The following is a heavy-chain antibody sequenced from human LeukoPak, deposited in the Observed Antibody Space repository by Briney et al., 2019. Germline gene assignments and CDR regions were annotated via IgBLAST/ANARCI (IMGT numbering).Heavy chain of an antibody. Sequence: GGSLRLSCAASGFNFKKYSLNWIRQAPGKGLEWVSSISSSGSHIYYADSVKGRFSISRDNAKTSLYLQLNSLRAEDTAVYFCATAYYYDESGLFWDRPFEYWGQGTLVTVSS. V-gene: IGHV3-21*01. CDR2: ISSSGSHI. J-gene: IGHJ4*02. D-gene: IGHD3-22*01. CDR3: ATAYYYDESGLFWDRPFEY. CDR1: GFNFKKYS.